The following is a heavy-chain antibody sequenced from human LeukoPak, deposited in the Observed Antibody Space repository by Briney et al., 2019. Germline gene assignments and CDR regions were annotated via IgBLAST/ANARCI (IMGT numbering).Heavy chain of an antibody. Sequence: ASVKVSCKASGYTFTGYYMHWVRQAPGQGLEWVGRINPNSGGTNYAQKFQGRVTMTRDTSISTAYMELSRLRSDGTAVYYCAKNYGSGSQYYFDYWGQGTLVTVSS. CDR1: GYTFTGYY. CDR3: AKNYGSGSQYYFDY. CDR2: INPNSGGT. J-gene: IGHJ4*02. V-gene: IGHV1-2*06. D-gene: IGHD3-10*01.